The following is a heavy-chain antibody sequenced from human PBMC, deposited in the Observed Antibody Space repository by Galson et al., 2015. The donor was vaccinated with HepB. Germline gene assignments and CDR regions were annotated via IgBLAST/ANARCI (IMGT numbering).Heavy chain of an antibody. CDR3: ARGEGIVGGGDFDY. D-gene: IGHD1-26*01. CDR2: IGTAGET. Sequence: SLRLSCAASGFTFSTYDMHWVRQVTGKGLEWVSTIGTAGETYYPGSVKGRFTISRENAKKSVYRQMNSLRGGDTAVYYCARGEGIVGGGDFDYWGQGTLVTVSS. V-gene: IGHV3-13*01. J-gene: IGHJ4*02. CDR1: GFTFSTYD.